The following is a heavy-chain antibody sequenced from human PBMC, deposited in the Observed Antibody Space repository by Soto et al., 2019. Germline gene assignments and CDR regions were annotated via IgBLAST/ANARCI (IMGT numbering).Heavy chain of an antibody. CDR1: GFTFSSYA. CDR3: ARGVYYYDSSGYPY. J-gene: IGHJ4*02. D-gene: IGHD3-22*01. Sequence: GGSLRLSCAASGFTFSSYAMSWVRQAPGKGLEWVSAISGSGGSTYYADSVKGRFTISRDNSKNTLYLQMNSLRAEDTAVYYCARGVYYYDSSGYPYWGQGTLVTVSS. V-gene: IGHV3-23*01. CDR2: ISGSGGST.